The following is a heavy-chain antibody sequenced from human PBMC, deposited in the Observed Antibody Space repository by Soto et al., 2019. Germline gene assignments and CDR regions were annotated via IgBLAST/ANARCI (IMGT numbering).Heavy chain of an antibody. J-gene: IGHJ6*02. CDR2: IIPIFGTA. CDR3: ARVTPYCSGGSCYGFDYYYYGMDV. V-gene: IGHV1-69*01. D-gene: IGHD2-15*01. Sequence: QVQLVQSGAEVKKPGSSVKVSCKASGGTFSSYAISWVRQAPGQGLEWMGGIIPIFGTANYAQKFQGRVTITADESTSTAYIELRSLRSEDTAVYYCARVTPYCSGGSCYGFDYYYYGMDVWGQGTTVTVSS. CDR1: GGTFSSYA.